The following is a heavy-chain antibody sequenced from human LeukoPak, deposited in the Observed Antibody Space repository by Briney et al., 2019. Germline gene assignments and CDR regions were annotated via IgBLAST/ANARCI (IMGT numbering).Heavy chain of an antibody. CDR1: GYTFTSYG. Sequence: ASVKVSCKASGYTFTSYGISWVRQAPGQGLEWMGWISAYNGNTNYAQKLQGRVTMTTDTSTSTAYMELRSLRSDDTAVYYCARALWLLLPNNWFDPWGQGTLVTVSS. D-gene: IGHD3-9*01. CDR3: ARALWLLLPNNWFDP. V-gene: IGHV1-18*01. J-gene: IGHJ5*02. CDR2: ISAYNGNT.